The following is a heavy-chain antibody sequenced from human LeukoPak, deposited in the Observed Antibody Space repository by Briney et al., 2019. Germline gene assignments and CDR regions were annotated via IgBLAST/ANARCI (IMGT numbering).Heavy chain of an antibody. CDR3: ARKTSLLEACGGSCFFDY. CDR1: GYTFTSYG. D-gene: IGHD2-15*01. J-gene: IGHJ4*02. Sequence: ASVKVSCKASGYTFTSYGISWVRQAPGQGLEWMGWISAYNGNTNYAQKLQGRVTMTTDTSTSTAYMELRSLRSDDTAVYYCARKTSLLEACGGSCFFDYWGQGTLVTVSS. CDR2: ISAYNGNT. V-gene: IGHV1-18*01.